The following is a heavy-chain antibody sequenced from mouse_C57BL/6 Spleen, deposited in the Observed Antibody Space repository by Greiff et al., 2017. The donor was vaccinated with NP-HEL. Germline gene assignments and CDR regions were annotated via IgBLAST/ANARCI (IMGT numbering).Heavy chain of an antibody. CDR1: GYTFTSYG. V-gene: IGHV1-81*01. CDR2: IYPRSGNT. J-gene: IGHJ4*01. Sequence: VKLQESGAELARPGASVKLSCKASGYTFTSYGISWVKQRTGQGLEWIGEIYPRSGNTYYNEKFKGKSTLTADKSSSTAYMELRSLTSEDSAVYFCATLSTMVTTEAMDYWGQGTSVTVSS. D-gene: IGHD2-2*01. CDR3: ATLSTMVTTEAMDY.